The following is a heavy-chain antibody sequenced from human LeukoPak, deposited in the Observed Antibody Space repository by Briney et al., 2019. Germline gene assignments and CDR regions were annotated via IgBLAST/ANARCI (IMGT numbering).Heavy chain of an antibody. V-gene: IGHV3-23*01. CDR3: AKGLKGLVDYDFWSGPNDF. J-gene: IGHJ4*02. Sequence: GGSLRLSCSASGFTFSSYAMSWVRQAPGKGLEWVSAISGSGGSAYYADSVKGRFTISRDNSKNTLYLQMNSLRAEDTAVYYCAKGLKGLVDYDFWSGPNDFWGQGTLVTVSP. CDR1: GFTFSSYA. CDR2: ISGSGGSA. D-gene: IGHD3-3*01.